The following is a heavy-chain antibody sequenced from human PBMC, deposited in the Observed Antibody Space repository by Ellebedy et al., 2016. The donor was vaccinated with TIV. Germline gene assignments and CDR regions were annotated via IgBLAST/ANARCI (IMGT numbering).Heavy chain of an antibody. D-gene: IGHD4-11*01. J-gene: IGHJ4*02. CDR3: ATNKDYIMGY. CDR2: ISSDLRFR. V-gene: IGHV3-21*06. Sequence: GESLKISCVASGFSFSSWGMSWVRQAPGKGLQWVSSISSDLRFRNYRDSVKGRFTISRDNAKNTLYLQMNSLRAEDTAVYYCATNKDYIMGYWGQGTLVTVSS. CDR1: GFSFSSWG.